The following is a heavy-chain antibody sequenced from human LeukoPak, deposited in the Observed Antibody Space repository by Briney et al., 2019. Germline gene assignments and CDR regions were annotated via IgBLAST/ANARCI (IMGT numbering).Heavy chain of an antibody. CDR3: AKVYDSSGYYSFFDY. J-gene: IGHJ4*02. CDR2: ISGSGGST. D-gene: IGHD3-22*01. Sequence: GGSLRLSCAASGFXFSSYAMSWVRQAPGKGLEWVSAISGSGGSTYYADSVKGRFTISRDNSKDTLYLQMNSLRAEDTAVYYCAKVYDSSGYYSFFDYWGQGTLVTVSS. V-gene: IGHV3-23*01. CDR1: GFXFSSYA.